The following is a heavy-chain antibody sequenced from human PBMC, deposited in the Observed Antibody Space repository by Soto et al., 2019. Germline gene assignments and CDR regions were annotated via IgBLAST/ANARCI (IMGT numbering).Heavy chain of an antibody. CDR3: VRDRAYTGYDLEY. CDR1: GFTFRSYA. V-gene: IGHV3-48*02. D-gene: IGHD5-12*01. J-gene: IGHJ4*02. Sequence: EVQLVESGGGLVQPGGSLRLSCAASGFTFRSYAMNWVRQAPGTGLEWVSYINSGSSTIYYGDSAKGRFSISRDNAKNSLYLQMNSLRDEDTAVYFCVRDRAYTGYDLEYWGQGALVTASS. CDR2: INSGSSTI.